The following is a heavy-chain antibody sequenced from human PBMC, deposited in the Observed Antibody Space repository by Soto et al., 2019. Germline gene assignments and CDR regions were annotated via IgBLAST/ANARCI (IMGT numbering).Heavy chain of an antibody. CDR1: GFTFTNAW. CDR3: TTEKCH. J-gene: IGHJ4*02. CDR2: IRSKTEGGTP. Sequence: EVQLVESGGGLVKPGASLRLSCAASGFTFTNAWMNWVRQAPGKGLEWVGRIRSKTEGGTPDYAAPVKGRFTISRDDSKNTPYVQMNSLKTEDTAIYYCTTEKCHWGQGTLVTVSS. V-gene: IGHV3-15*07.